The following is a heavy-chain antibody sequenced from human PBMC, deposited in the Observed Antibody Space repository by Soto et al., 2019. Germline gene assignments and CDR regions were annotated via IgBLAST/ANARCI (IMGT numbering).Heavy chain of an antibody. Sequence: QVQLQESGPGLVKPSETLSLTCTVSGGSISSYYWSWIRQPPGKGLEWIGYIYYSGSTNYNPSLRSRVTISVDTSKNQFSLKLSSVSAADPAVYYCARTTLGFGELFTYYGMDVWGQGTTVTVSS. CDR2: IYYSGST. J-gene: IGHJ6*02. CDR1: GGSISSYY. V-gene: IGHV4-59*08. CDR3: ARTTLGFGELFTYYGMDV. D-gene: IGHD3-10*01.